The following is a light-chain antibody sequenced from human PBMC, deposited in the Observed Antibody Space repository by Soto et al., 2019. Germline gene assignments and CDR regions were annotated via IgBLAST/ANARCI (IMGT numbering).Light chain of an antibody. CDR3: QQCDSTPLT. J-gene: IGKJ4*01. CDR1: QSISSY. Sequence: DIEMTQSPSSLSASVGDRVTITCRASQSISSYLYWYQQKPGKAPKLLIYAASSLKSGVPTRFSGSGSGTDFTLTISSLQPEDFATYYCQQCDSTPLTFGGGTKVEIK. V-gene: IGKV1-39*01. CDR2: AAS.